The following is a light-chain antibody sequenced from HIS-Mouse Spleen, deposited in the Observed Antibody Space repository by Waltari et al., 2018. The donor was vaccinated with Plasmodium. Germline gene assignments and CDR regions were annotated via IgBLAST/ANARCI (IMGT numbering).Light chain of an antibody. CDR2: DAS. J-gene: IGKJ3*01. CDR3: QQYDNLPPLFT. CDR1: QAISNY. V-gene: IGKV1-33*01. Sequence: DIQMTQSQSSLSASVGDRVTITCQASQAISNYLNWYQQKPGKAPKLLIYDASNLETGVPSRFSGSGSGTDFTFTISSLQPEDIATYYCQQYDNLPPLFTFGPGTKVDIK.